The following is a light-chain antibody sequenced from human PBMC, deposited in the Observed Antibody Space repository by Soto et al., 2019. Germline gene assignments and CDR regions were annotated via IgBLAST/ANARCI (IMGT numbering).Light chain of an antibody. CDR1: QSVSDK. Sequence: MMSHSPAAVSVSPRERATLSCRASQSVSDKLAWYQQKPGQAPRLLIYHASARATGIPARFSGSGSGTEFTLTISGLQSEDFAVYYCQQYNNWPPWTSGQGTNVDIK. V-gene: IGKV3-15*01. CDR2: HAS. J-gene: IGKJ1*01. CDR3: QQYNNWPPWT.